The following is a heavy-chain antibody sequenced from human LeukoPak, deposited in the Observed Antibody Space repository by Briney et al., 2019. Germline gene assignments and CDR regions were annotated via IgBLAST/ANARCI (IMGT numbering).Heavy chain of an antibody. CDR1: GFTFSSYE. Sequence: GGSLRLSCVASGFTFSSYEMNWVRKAPGKGLEWVSYISSSGSNIYYADSVKGRFTISRDNAKNSLFLQMNSLRVEDTAVYYCAGYNWNYGPHWFDPWGQGTLVTVSS. D-gene: IGHD1-7*01. CDR2: ISSSGSNI. CDR3: AGYNWNYGPHWFDP. J-gene: IGHJ5*02. V-gene: IGHV3-48*03.